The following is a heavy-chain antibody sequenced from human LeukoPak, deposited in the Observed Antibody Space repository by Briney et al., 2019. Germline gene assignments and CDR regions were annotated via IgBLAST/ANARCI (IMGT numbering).Heavy chain of an antibody. CDR3: TRRNWNSHDY. CDR1: GFTFSNFA. V-gene: IGHV3-72*01. Sequence: GGSLRLSCAASGFTFSNFAMTWVRQAPGKGLEWVGRTRNKANGYTTEYAASVKGRFTISRDDSKNSLYLQMNSLRTEDTAVYYCTRRNWNSHDYWGQGTLVTVSS. CDR2: TRNKANGYTT. D-gene: IGHD1-1*01. J-gene: IGHJ4*02.